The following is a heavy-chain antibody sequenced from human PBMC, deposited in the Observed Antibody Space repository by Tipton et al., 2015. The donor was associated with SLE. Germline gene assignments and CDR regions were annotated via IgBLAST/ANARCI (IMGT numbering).Heavy chain of an antibody. V-gene: IGHV3-11*04. J-gene: IGHJ5*01. CDR3: AREGGLDDSWSVPCLGWCYWFDS. D-gene: IGHD3-3*01. Sequence: SLRLSCAASGFSFSDYYMSWIRQSPGKGLEWLAYISSSGSPKYYADSVKGRFTISRDNAKKSLYLQMNSLTAADTAVYYCAREGGLDDSWSVPCLGWCYWFDSWGQGTLVTVSS. CDR1: GFSFSDYY. CDR2: ISSSGSPK.